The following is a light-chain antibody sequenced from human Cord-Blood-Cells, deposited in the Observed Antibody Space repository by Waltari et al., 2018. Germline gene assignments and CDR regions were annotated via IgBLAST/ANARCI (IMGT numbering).Light chain of an antibody. CDR2: AAS. CDR3: QQSYSTLT. J-gene: IGKJ3*01. V-gene: IGKV1-39*01. CDR1: QSISSY. Sequence: QSPSSLSASVGDRVTITCRASQSISSYLNWYQQKPGKAPKLLIYAASSLQSGVPSRISGSGSGTDFTLTISSLQPEDFATYYCQQSYSTLTFGPGTKVDIK.